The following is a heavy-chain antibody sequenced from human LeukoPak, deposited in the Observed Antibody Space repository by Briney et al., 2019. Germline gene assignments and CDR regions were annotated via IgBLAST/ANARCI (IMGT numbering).Heavy chain of an antibody. D-gene: IGHD3-10*01. CDR1: GGSISSGDYY. V-gene: IGHV4-30-4*01. Sequence: SETLSLTCTVSGGSISSGDYYWSWIRQPPGKGLEWIGYIYYSGTTYYNPSLKSRVTISVDTSTNQFSLKVTSVTAADTAVYYCARASNLLSGFDYWGQGTLVTVSS. CDR2: IYYSGTT. CDR3: ARASNLLSGFDY. J-gene: IGHJ4*02.